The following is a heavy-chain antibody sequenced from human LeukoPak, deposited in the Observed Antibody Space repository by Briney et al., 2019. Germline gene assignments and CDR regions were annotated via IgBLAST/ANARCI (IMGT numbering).Heavy chain of an antibody. D-gene: IGHD3-16*02. Sequence: SETLSLTCSVSGGSISSYHWSWFRRPPGKGLEWIGYIFYGGRTNYNPSLKSRVTISVDTSKNQFSLTVSSVTAADTAVYYCARHSLKLVDADFDFWGQGTLVTVSS. V-gene: IGHV4-59*08. CDR2: IFYGGRT. CDR1: GGSISSYH. CDR3: ARHSLKLVDADFDF. J-gene: IGHJ4*02.